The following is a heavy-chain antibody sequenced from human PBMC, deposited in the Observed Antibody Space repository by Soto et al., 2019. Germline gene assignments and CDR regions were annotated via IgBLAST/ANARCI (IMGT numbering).Heavy chain of an antibody. V-gene: IGHV1-18*04. CDR1: GYAFTSYG. J-gene: IGHJ4*02. CDR3: ARAATGSYHSAY. Sequence: QVQLVQSGPEVKKPGASVRVSCMTSGYAFTSYGVNWVRQVPGQGLEWMAWIAPHSGRTTYLPKFQGRVTITADPSTNTAYMELTSLSSDDTGIYFCARAATGSYHSAYWGQGTVVTVSA. CDR2: IAPHSGRT. D-gene: IGHD3-10*01.